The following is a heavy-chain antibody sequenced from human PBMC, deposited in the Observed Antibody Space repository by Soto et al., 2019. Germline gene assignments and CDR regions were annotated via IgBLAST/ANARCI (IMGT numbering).Heavy chain of an antibody. CDR3: ARGVGTGLYNSGWSPRY. J-gene: IGHJ4*02. D-gene: IGHD6-19*01. V-gene: IGHV3-21*04. CDR1: GFTFSYYS. CDR2: ISGSSTYI. Sequence: EVQLVESGGGLVKPGESLRVSCAASGFTFSYYSLHWVRQAPGKGLEWVASISGSSTYIYYADRVKGRFTISRDNDKNSLYLRMDSLRAEDTAVYYCARGVGTGLYNSGWSPRYWGQGTRVTVSS.